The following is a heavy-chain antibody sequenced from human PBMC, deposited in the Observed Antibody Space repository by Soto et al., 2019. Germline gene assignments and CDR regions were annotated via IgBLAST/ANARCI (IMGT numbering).Heavy chain of an antibody. V-gene: IGHV3-13*04. CDR1: GFTFSSYD. D-gene: IGHD3-10*01. Sequence: GGSLRLSCAASGFTFSSYDMHWVRQATGKGLEWVSAIGTAGDTYYPGSVKGRFTISRENAKNSLYLQMNSLRAGDTAVYYCARGAGRFGTYYYGMDVWGQGTTVTVSS. CDR2: IGTAGDT. CDR3: ARGAGRFGTYYYGMDV. J-gene: IGHJ6*02.